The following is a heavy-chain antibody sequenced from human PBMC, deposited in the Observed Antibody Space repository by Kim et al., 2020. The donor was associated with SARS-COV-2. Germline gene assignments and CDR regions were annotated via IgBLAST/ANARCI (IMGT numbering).Heavy chain of an antibody. J-gene: IGHJ6*02. D-gene: IGHD6-6*01. Sequence: GGSLRLXXAXSGFTFSSYGMHWVRQAPGKGLEWVAVIWYDGSNKYYADSVKGRFTISRDNSKNTLYLQMNSLRAEDTAVYYCARDEYPYGMDVWGQGTTVTVSS. CDR1: GFTFSSYG. CDR3: ARDEYPYGMDV. CDR2: IWYDGSNK. V-gene: IGHV3-33*01.